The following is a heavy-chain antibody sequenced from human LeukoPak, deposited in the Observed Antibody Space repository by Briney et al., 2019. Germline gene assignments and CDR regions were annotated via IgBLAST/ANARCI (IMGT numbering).Heavy chain of an antibody. CDR3: ARVYQSAEYYFDY. V-gene: IGHV4-59*01. D-gene: IGHD2-2*01. CDR2: IYYTGST. Sequence: SETLSLTCTVSGGSIDSYYWSWIRQPPGKGLEWVGYIYYTGSTEYHPSLKSRVTISLDTSKNQFSLKLTSVTAADTAVYYCARVYQSAEYYFDYWGQGNLVSVSS. J-gene: IGHJ4*02. CDR1: GGSIDSYY.